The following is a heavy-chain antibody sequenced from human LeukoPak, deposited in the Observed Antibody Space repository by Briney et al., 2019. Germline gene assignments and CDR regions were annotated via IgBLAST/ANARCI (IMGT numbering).Heavy chain of an antibody. V-gene: IGHV3-20*04. CDR2: INWNGSSK. Sequence: GGSLRLSCAASGFTFDDYCMTWVRQAPGKGLEWVSGINWNGSSKAYADSVNGRFTMSRDNAKNSLYLQMSGLRGDDTALYYCARGGYSSGWSDTYYFYTDVWGKGTTVTVSS. J-gene: IGHJ6*03. CDR3: ARGGYSSGWSDTYYFYTDV. D-gene: IGHD6-19*01. CDR1: GFTFDDYC.